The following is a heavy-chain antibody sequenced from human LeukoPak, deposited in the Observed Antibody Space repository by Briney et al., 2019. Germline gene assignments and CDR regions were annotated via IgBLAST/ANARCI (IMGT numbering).Heavy chain of an antibody. J-gene: IGHJ4*02. CDR3: ARAKYYDILTGYYYFDY. CDR1: GLTFSSYW. CDR2: INSDGSST. Sequence: GGSLRLSCAASGLTFSSYWMHWVRQAPGKGLVWVSRINSDGSSTSYADSVKGRFTISRDNAKNTLYLQMNSLRAEDTAVYYCARAKYYDILTGYYYFDYWGQGTLVTVSS. D-gene: IGHD3-9*01. V-gene: IGHV3-74*01.